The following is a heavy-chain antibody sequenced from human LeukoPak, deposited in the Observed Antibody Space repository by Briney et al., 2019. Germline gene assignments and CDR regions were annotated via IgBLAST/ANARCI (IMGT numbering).Heavy chain of an antibody. Sequence: GGSLRLSCAASGFTFSSYTMNWVRQAPGRGLGWVSSITSSSSYIYYADSVKGRFTISRDNARNSLYLQMDSLRAEDTAVYYCARVKWLSAAGTEGNFDYWGQGTLVTVSS. CDR2: ITSSSSYI. V-gene: IGHV3-21*01. CDR1: GFTFSSYT. D-gene: IGHD6-13*01. CDR3: ARVKWLSAAGTEGNFDY. J-gene: IGHJ4*02.